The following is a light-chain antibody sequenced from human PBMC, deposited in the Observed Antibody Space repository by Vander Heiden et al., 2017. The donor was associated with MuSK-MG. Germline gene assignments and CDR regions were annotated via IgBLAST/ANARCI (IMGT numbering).Light chain of an antibody. Sequence: DIQLTQSPSFLSASVGDRVTISCRASQGISSNLAWYQQKPGKAPKLLIYGASTLQSGVPSRFSGSGSGTEFTLTISSLQPEDFATYYCQQVIKSPITFGHGTKVDSK. CDR2: GAS. CDR3: QQVIKSPIT. J-gene: IGKJ3*01. CDR1: QGISSN. V-gene: IGKV1-9*01.